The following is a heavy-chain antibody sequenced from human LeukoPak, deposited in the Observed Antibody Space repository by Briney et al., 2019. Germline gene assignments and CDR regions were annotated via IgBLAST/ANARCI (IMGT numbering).Heavy chain of an antibody. CDR1: GYSISSGIYY. J-gene: IGHJ4*02. V-gene: IGHV4-39*01. CDR3: AAGFDY. Sequence: SETLSLTCAVSGYSISSGIYYWGWIRQPPGKGLEWIGSVFYGGSTYYNPSLKGRVTISVDTSKNQFSLQLSFLTAADTAMYYCAAGFDYWGQGTLVTVSS. CDR2: VFYGGST.